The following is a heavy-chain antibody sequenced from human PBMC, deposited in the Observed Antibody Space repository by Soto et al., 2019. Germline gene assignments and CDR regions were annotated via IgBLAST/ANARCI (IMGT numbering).Heavy chain of an antibody. J-gene: IGHJ4*02. CDR3: ARGALRWSTSWDFDY. Sequence: KPSETLSLTCAVSGGSISSGGYSWSWIRQPPGKGLEWIGYIYDSGSTYYNPSLKSRVTISVDRSKNQFSLKLSSVTAADTAVYYCARGALRWSTSWDFDYWGQGILVTVSS. D-gene: IGHD4-17*01. CDR2: IYDSGST. V-gene: IGHV4-30-2*01. CDR1: GGSISSGGYS.